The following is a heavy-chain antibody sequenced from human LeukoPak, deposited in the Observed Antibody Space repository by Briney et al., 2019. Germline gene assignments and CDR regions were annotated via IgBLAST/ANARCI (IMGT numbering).Heavy chain of an antibody. Sequence: PGGSLRLPCAASGFTFSSYWMHRVRQAPGKGLVWVSRINRDGSSTSYADSVKGRFTISRDNAKNTLYLQMNSLRAEDTAVFYCARTQYSGSKLDYWGQGILVTVSS. V-gene: IGHV3-74*01. J-gene: IGHJ4*02. CDR3: ARTQYSGSKLDY. CDR1: GFTFSSYW. CDR2: INRDGSST. D-gene: IGHD1-26*01.